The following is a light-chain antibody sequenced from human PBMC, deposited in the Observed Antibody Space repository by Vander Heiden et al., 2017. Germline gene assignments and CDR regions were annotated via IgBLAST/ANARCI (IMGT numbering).Light chain of an antibody. CDR3: QQDDSTPKT. Sequence: DIVMTQSPDSLAVSPGERSTINCKSSQSVLYSSNNKNYLAWYQQKPGQPPKLLIYWASTRESGVPDRFSGSGSGTDFTLTISSLQAEDVAVYYCQQDDSTPKTFGQGTKVEIK. J-gene: IGKJ1*01. CDR1: QSVLYSSNNKNY. CDR2: WAS. V-gene: IGKV4-1*01.